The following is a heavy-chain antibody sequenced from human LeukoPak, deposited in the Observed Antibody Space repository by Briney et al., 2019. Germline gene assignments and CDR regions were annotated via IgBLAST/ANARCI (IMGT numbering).Heavy chain of an antibody. CDR2: IYTSGST. J-gene: IGHJ6*03. CDR3: ARDRGGYSNYGPDYYYYYYMDV. CDR1: GGSISSYY. D-gene: IGHD4-11*01. V-gene: IGHV4-4*07. Sequence: SETLSLTCTVSGGSISSYYWSWIRQPAGKGLEWIGRIYTSGSTNYNPSLKSRVTMSVDTSKNQFSLKLSSVTAADTAVYYCARDRGGYSNYGPDYYYYYYMDVWGKGTTVTVSS.